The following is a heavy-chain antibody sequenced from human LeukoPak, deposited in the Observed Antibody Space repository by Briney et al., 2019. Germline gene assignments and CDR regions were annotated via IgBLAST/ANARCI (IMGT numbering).Heavy chain of an antibody. D-gene: IGHD3-16*01. J-gene: IGHJ4*02. V-gene: IGHV4-4*07. CDR2: IYTSGST. CDR3: ARGSSSDGGSLGEFSDY. CDR1: GGSISSYY. Sequence: SETLSLTCTVYGGSISSYYLSWIRQPAGKGLEWIGRIYTSGSTNYNPSLKSRVTMSVDTSKNQFSLKLSSVTAADTALYYCARGSSSDGGSLGEFSDYWSQGTLVTVSS.